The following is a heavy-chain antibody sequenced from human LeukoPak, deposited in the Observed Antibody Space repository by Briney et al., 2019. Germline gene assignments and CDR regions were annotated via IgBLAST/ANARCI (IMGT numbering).Heavy chain of an antibody. D-gene: IGHD5-24*01. CDR3: VRGTEEMTTISETFDI. CDR1: AGSISNYF. Sequence: SEPLSLTKTGYAGSISNYFWTWIRQPPGKQLEWIGYIYYSGSTYYNPSLKSRVTISLDTSEKQFSLKLDSVTAADTAVYYCVRGTEEMTTISETFDIWGQGTMVTVSS. J-gene: IGHJ3*02. V-gene: IGHV4-59*01. CDR2: IYYSGST.